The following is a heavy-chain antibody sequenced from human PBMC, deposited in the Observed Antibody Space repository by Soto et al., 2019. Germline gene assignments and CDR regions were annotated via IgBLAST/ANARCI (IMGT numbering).Heavy chain of an antibody. CDR1: GGSISSYY. D-gene: IGHD6-6*01. CDR2: IYYSGST. CDR3: ARQRYASSSCHFDY. Sequence: LSLTCTVSGGSISSYYWSWVRQPPGKGLEWIGYIYYSGSTNYNPSLKSRVTILMDTSKNQFSLKVRSVTAADTAVYYCARQRYASSSCHFDYWGQGTLVTVYS. J-gene: IGHJ4*02. V-gene: IGHV4-59*08.